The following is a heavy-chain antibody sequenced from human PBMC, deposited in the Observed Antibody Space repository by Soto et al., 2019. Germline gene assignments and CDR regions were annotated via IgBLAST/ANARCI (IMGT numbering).Heavy chain of an antibody. J-gene: IGHJ5*02. D-gene: IGHD6-13*01. CDR2: IYYSGST. CDR1: GGSISSSSYY. Sequence: AETLGVTFTVSGGSISSSSYYWGWIRQPPGKGLEWIGSIYYSGSTYYNPSLKSRVTISVDTSNNQFSPKLSSVTAADTAVYYCASHYSSSGGKYNWFDPWGQGTLVTVSS. CDR3: ASHYSSSGGKYNWFDP. V-gene: IGHV4-39*01.